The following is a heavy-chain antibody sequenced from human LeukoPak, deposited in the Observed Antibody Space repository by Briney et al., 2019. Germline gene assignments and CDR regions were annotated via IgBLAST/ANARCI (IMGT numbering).Heavy chain of an antibody. CDR3: ARRGYSYGFFDY. D-gene: IGHD5-18*01. J-gene: IGHJ4*02. CDR1: GGTLSSYA. Sequence: SVKVSCKASGGTLSSYAISWVRQAPGQGLEWMGGIIPIFGTANYAQKFQGRVTITADESTSTAYMELSSLRSEDTAVYYCARRGYSYGFFDYWGQGTLVTVSS. CDR2: IIPIFGTA. V-gene: IGHV1-69*13.